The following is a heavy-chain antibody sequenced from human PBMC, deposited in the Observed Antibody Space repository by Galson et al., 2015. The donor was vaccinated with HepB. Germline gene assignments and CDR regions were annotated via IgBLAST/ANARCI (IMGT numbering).Heavy chain of an antibody. CDR2: ISTYNGNT. CDR1: GYTFTSYG. V-gene: IGHV1-18*01. J-gene: IGHJ2*01. CDR3: ARVPDCGGYSYWYFDL. D-gene: IGHD2-21*02. Sequence: SGYTFTSYGISWVRQAPGQGLEWMGWISTYNGNTNYAQKVQGRVSMTTDTSTSTAYMELRSLRSDDTAVYYCARVPDCGGYSYWYFDLWGRGALVTVSS.